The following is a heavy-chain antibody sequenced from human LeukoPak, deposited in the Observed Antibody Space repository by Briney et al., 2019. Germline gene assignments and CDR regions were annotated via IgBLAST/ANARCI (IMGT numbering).Heavy chain of an antibody. CDR1: GGSISSGDYY. CDR2: IYYSGST. CDR3: ARDSREQWLPYWYFDL. J-gene: IGHJ2*01. V-gene: IGHV4-30-4*01. Sequence: PSETLSLTCTVSGGSISSGDYYWSWIRQPPGKGLEWIGYIYYSGSTYYNPSLKTRVTISVDTSKNQFSLKLSSVTAADTAVYYCARDSREQWLPYWYFDLWGRGTLVTVSS. D-gene: IGHD6-19*01.